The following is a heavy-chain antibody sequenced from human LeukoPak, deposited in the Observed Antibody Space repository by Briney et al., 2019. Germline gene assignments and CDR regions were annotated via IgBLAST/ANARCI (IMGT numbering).Heavy chain of an antibody. CDR2: IYYSGST. CDR1: GGSISSSNYY. CDR3: ARNFSSGWFDY. J-gene: IGHJ4*02. V-gene: IGHV4-39*07. D-gene: IGHD6-19*01. Sequence: PSETLSLTCTVSGGSISSSNYYWGWIRQPPGKGLEWIGSIYYSGSTSYNPSPKSRVTISVDTSKNQFSLKVSSVTAADTDVYYCARNFSSGWFDYWGQGSLVTVSS.